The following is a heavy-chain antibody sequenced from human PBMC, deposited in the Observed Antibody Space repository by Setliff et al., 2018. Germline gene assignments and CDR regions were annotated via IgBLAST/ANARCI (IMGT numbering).Heavy chain of an antibody. D-gene: IGHD6-19*01. Sequence: SETLSLTCAVYGGSFSGYYWSWIRQPPGKGLEWIGEINHSGSTNYNPSLKSRVTISVDTSKNQFSLKLSSVTAADTAVYYCAREQWLDPPGYYYMDVWAKGTTVTVS. CDR1: GGSFSGYY. J-gene: IGHJ6*03. CDR3: AREQWLDPPGYYYMDV. CDR2: INHSGST. V-gene: IGHV4-34*01.